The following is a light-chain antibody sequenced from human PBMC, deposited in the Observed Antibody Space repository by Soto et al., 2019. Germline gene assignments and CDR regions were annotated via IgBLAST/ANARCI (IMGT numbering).Light chain of an antibody. J-gene: IGKJ1*01. CDR1: QSVSSNY. Sequence: EIVLTQSPGTLSLSPGERATLSCRASQSVSSNYLAWYQQKPGQAPRLLIYGASRRATAIPDRFSGSGSETAFSLTISRLEPEDFAVYYCQQYDSSPRTFGQGTEVDIQ. CDR3: QQYDSSPRT. CDR2: GAS. V-gene: IGKV3-20*01.